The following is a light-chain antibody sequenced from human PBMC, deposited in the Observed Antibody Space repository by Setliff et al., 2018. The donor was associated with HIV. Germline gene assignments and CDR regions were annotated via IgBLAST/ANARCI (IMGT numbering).Light chain of an antibody. J-gene: IGLJ3*02. Sequence: QSALTQPASVSGSPGQSITISCTGTSSDIGVSKYVSWYQQHPGRAPKLMIFEVINRSSGVSDRFSGSKSGNTASLTISVLQAEDEADYYCSSYKTGNTLVFGGGTKVTVL. CDR1: SSDIGVSKY. V-gene: IGLV2-14*01. CDR3: SSYKTGNTLV. CDR2: EVI.